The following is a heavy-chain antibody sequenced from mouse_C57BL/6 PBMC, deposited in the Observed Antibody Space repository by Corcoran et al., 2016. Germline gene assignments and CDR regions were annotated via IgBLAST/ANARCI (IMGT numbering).Heavy chain of an antibody. CDR3: ASYRNYVFGY. Sequence: QIQLVQSGPELKKPGETVKISCKASGYTFTTYGMSWVKQAPGKGLKWMGWINTYSGVPTYADDFKGRFAFSLETSASTAYLQINNLKNEDTATYFCASYRNYVFGYWGQGTLVTVSA. CDR2: INTYSGVP. V-gene: IGHV9-3*01. D-gene: IGHD2-1*01. CDR1: GYTFTTYG. J-gene: IGHJ3*01.